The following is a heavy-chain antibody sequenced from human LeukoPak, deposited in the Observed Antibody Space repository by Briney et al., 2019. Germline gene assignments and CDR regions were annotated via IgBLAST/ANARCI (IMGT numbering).Heavy chain of an antibody. J-gene: IGHJ3*02. D-gene: IGHD3-22*01. V-gene: IGHV4-59*01. CDR3: AIGPITMIPSTGAFDI. Sequence: PSETLSLTCTVSGGSISSYYWSWIRQPPGKGLEWIGYIYYSGSTNYNPSLKSRVTISVDTSKNQFSLKLSSVTAADTAVYYCAIGPITMIPSTGAFDIWGQGTMVTVSS. CDR1: GGSISSYY. CDR2: IYYSGST.